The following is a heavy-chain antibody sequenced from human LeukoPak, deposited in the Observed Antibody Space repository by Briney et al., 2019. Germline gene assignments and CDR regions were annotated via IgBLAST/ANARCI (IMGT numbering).Heavy chain of an antibody. CDR1: GGSFSGYY. CDR3: ARGVCSGGSCYSEWNY. J-gene: IGHJ4*02. D-gene: IGHD2-15*01. V-gene: IGHV4-34*01. Sequence: SETLSLTCAVYGGSFSGYYWSWIRQPPGKGLEWIGAIKYSGSTNYNPSLKSRVTISVDTSKNQFSLKLSSVTAADTAVYYCARGVCSGGSCYSEWNYWGQGTLVTVSS. CDR2: IKYSGST.